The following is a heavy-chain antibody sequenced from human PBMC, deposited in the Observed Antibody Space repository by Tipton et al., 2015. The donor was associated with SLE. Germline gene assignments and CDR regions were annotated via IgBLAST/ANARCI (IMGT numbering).Heavy chain of an antibody. CDR1: GFTFSTYW. D-gene: IGHD3-9*01. Sequence: SLRLSCAASGFTFSTYWMTWVRQAPGKGLEWVANIKQDGSEKYYVDSVKGRFAISRDNAKNSLDLQMNGLRAEDTAVYYCARGGSRHFSDWGQGTLVTVSS. V-gene: IGHV3-7*01. J-gene: IGHJ4*02. CDR2: IKQDGSEK. CDR3: ARGGSRHFSD.